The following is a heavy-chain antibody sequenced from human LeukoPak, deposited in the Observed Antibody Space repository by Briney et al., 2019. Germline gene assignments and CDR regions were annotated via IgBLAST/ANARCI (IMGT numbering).Heavy chain of an antibody. CDR2: IYYSGST. J-gene: IGHJ4*02. V-gene: IGHV4-30-4*01. CDR1: GGSISSGDYY. Sequence: SETLSLTCTVSGGSISSGDYYWSWIRQPPGKGLEWIGYIYYSGSTYYNPSLKSRVTISVDTSKNQFSLKLSSVTAADTAVYYCARESPRDYGPPDLDWGQGTMVTVSS. D-gene: IGHD4-17*01. CDR3: ARESPRDYGPPDLD.